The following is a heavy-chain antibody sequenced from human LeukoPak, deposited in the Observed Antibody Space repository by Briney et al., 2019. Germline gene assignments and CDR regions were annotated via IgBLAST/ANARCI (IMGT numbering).Heavy chain of an antibody. CDR2: ISSSSSYI. D-gene: IGHD3-3*01. V-gene: IGHV3-21*01. Sequence: GSLRLSCAASGFTFSSYSMNWVRQAPGKGQEWVSSISSSSSYIYYADSVKGRFTISRDNSKNTLYLQMNSLRAEDTAVYYCAKERRYYDFWSGPREMYYFDYWGQGTLVTVSS. CDR1: GFTFSSYS. CDR3: AKERRYYDFWSGPREMYYFDY. J-gene: IGHJ4*02.